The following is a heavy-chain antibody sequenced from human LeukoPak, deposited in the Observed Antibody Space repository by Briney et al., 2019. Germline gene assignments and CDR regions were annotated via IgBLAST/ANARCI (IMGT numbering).Heavy chain of an antibody. CDR3: ARTGYCSGGSCYPYYYYMDV. D-gene: IGHD2-15*01. V-gene: IGHV4-38-2*02. J-gene: IGHJ6*03. Sequence: SETLSLTCTVSGYSISSGYYWGWIRQPPGKGLEWIGSIYHTGSTYYNPSLKSRVTISVDTSKNQFSLNLSSVTAAGTAVYYCARTGYCSGGSCYPYYYYMDVWGKGTTVTISS. CDR1: GYSISSGYY. CDR2: IYHTGST.